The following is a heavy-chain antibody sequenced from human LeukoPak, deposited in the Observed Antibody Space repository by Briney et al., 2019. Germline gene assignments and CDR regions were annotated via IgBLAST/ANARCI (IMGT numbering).Heavy chain of an antibody. CDR2: ISGDGGST. Sequence: PGGSLRLSCAASGFTFDDYAMHWVRQAPGKGLEWVSLISGDGGSTYYADSVKGRFTISRDNSKNSLYLQMNSLRTEDTALYYCAKDNPMVRGVMAYYFDYWGQGTLVTVSS. D-gene: IGHD3-10*01. CDR3: AKDNPMVRGVMAYYFDY. J-gene: IGHJ4*02. V-gene: IGHV3-43*02. CDR1: GFTFDDYA.